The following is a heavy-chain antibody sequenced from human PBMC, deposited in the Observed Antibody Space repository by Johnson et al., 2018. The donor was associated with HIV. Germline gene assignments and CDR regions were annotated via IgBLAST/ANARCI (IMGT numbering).Heavy chain of an antibody. J-gene: IGHJ3*02. CDR2: ISYDGSNK. D-gene: IGHD3-3*01. Sequence: QVHLVESGGGVVQPGRSLRLSCAASGFTFSNYAMDWVRQAPGKGLEWVAVISYDGSNKYYADSVKGRFTISRDNSKNTLYLQMNSLRAEDTAVYYCARVSRSGYYLVRVFDIWGQGTMVTVSS. V-gene: IGHV3-30-3*01. CDR3: ARVSRSGYYLVRVFDI. CDR1: GFTFSNYA.